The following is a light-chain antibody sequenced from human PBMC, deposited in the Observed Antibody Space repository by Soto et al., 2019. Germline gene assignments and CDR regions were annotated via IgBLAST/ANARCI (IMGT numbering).Light chain of an antibody. V-gene: IGLV2-8*01. CDR3: TSYTGSNNLYV. J-gene: IGLJ1*01. CDR2: EVS. CDR1: SSDVGGYHY. Sequence: SALTQPSSASGSPGQSVTISCTGTSSDVGGYHYVAWYQQHPGKAPKLMIYEVSKRPSGVPDRFSGSKSGNTASLTVSGLQAEDEADYYCTSYTGSNNLYVFGTGTKVTVL.